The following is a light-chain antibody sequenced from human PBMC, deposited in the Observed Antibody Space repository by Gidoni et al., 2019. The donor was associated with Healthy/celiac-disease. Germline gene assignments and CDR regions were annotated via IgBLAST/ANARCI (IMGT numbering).Light chain of an antibody. CDR1: QSVLYSSNNRNY. V-gene: IGKV4-1*01. CDR3: QQYYSIPLT. J-gene: IGKJ4*01. CDR2: WAS. Sequence: IVMTQSPDSLTVSLGERATINCKSSQSVLYSSNNRNYLAWYQQKPGQPPKLLIYWASTRESGVPDRFSGSASGTDFTLTISSLQAEDVAVYYCQQYYSIPLTFGGGTKVEIK.